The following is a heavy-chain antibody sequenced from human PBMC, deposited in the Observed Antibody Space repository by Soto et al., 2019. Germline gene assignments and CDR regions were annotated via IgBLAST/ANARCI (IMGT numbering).Heavy chain of an antibody. CDR3: AITAQGDYKPNHGDDAFDI. V-gene: IGHV4-38-2*01. D-gene: IGHD4-17*01. Sequence: PSEPLSLTCAVSGYSISSGYYWGWIRQPPGKGLEWIGSIYHSGSTHYNPSPKSRVTISVDTSKNQFSLKLSSVTAADTAVYYCAITAQGDYKPNHGDDAFDIWGQGTMVTVSS. J-gene: IGHJ3*02. CDR1: GYSISSGYY. CDR2: IYHSGST.